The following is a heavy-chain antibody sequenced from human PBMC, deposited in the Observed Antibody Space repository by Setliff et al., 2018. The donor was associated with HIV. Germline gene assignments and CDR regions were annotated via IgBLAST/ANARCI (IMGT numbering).Heavy chain of an antibody. CDR3: ARPRVFDSFDV. Sequence: GASVKVSCKASGYSFINSGISWVRQAPGQGLEWMGWINPNSGGTNYAQKFQGRVRMTLDTSISTAYLEIPRLTSDDAAVYYCARPRVFDSFDVWGQGTMVTVSS. V-gene: IGHV1-2*02. J-gene: IGHJ3*01. CDR1: GYSFINSG. CDR2: INPNSGGT.